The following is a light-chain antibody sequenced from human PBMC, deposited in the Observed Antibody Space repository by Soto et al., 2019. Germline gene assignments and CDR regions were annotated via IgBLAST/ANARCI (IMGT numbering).Light chain of an antibody. J-gene: IGLJ1*01. CDR2: DNN. Sequence: QSVLTQPPSASGTPGQRVTISCSGSSSNIGTYAVNWYQQLPGTAPKLLIYDNNQRPSGVPDRLSGSKSGTSASLAISGLQSEDEAYYYCAAWDDSLNGLFVFGPGTKVTVL. V-gene: IGLV1-44*01. CDR3: AAWDDSLNGLFV. CDR1: SSNIGTYA.